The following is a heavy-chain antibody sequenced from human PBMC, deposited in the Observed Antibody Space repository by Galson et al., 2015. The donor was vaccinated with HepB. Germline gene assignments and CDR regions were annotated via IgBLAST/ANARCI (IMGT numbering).Heavy chain of an antibody. CDR1: GYTFTSYG. CDR3: ASCGGDCSNNPRDAFDI. CDR2: ISAYNGNT. Sequence: SVKVSCKASGYTFTSYGISWVRQAPGQGLEWMGWISAYNGNTNYAQKLQGRVTMTTDTSTSTAYMELRSLRSDDTAVYYCASCGGDCSNNPRDAFDIWGQGTMVTVSS. D-gene: IGHD2-21*01. J-gene: IGHJ3*02. V-gene: IGHV1-18*01.